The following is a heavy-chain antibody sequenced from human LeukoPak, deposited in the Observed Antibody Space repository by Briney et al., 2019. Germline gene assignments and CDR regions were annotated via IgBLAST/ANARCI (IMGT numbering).Heavy chain of an antibody. J-gene: IGHJ2*01. CDR1: GFTFSSYW. D-gene: IGHD6-13*01. Sequence: PGGSLRLSCAASGFTFSSYWMSWVRQAPGKGLEWVANIKQDGSEKYYVDSVKGRFTISRDNAKNSLYLQMNSLRAEDTAVYYCARDRRYWQQLVFWYFDLWGRGTLVTVSS. CDR2: IKQDGSEK. V-gene: IGHV3-7*01. CDR3: ARDRRYWQQLVFWYFDL.